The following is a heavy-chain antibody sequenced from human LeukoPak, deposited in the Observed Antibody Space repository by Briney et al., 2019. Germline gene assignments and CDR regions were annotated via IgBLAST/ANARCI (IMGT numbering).Heavy chain of an antibody. Sequence: PSETLSLTCTVSGGSISSGDYYWSWIRQPPGKGLEWIGYIYYSGSTYYNPSLKSRVTISVDTSKNQFSLKLSSVTAADTAVYYCARGGFLYCSGGSCPLNWFDPWGQGTLVTVSS. CDR2: IYYSGST. CDR1: GGSISSGDYY. J-gene: IGHJ5*02. CDR3: ARGGFLYCSGGSCPLNWFDP. V-gene: IGHV4-30-4*08. D-gene: IGHD2-15*01.